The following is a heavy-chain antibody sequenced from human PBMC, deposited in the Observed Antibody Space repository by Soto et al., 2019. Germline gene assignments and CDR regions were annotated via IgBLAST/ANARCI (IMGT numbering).Heavy chain of an antibody. J-gene: IGHJ4*02. CDR2: ISGSGSNT. CDR3: ARDRAIFDY. D-gene: IGHD1-26*01. V-gene: IGHV3-23*01. Sequence: SLKISSAASGFTFASYAMSWVRLTPGKGLEWVSAISGSGSNTFYADSVRGRFTISRDNSKNTVFLQMNNLRAEDTAVYFCARDRAIFDYWGQGARVTVSS. CDR1: GFTFASYA.